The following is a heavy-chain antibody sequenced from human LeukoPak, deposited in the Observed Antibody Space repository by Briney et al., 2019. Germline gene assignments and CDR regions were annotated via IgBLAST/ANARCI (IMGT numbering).Heavy chain of an antibody. CDR1: GYNFTSYW. V-gene: IGHV5-51*07. CDR3: ARGEEARWFDP. Sequence: GDSLKISCKGSGYNFTSYWIGWVHQMPGKGLESMGIIYAGDSDTRYNPSFQGQVTISADKSISTAYLEWSSLKASDTAMYYCARGEEARWFDPWGQGTLVTVSS. J-gene: IGHJ5*02. CDR2: IYAGDSDT. D-gene: IGHD6-6*01.